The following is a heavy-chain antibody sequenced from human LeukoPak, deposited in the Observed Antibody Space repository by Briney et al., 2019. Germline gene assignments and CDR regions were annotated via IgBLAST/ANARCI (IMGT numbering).Heavy chain of an antibody. J-gene: IGHJ5*01. CDR1: GYSFTSYW. CDR3: AGARDNWFDS. CDR2: IYPGDSDT. V-gene: IGHV5-51*01. Sequence: GESLKISCRGSGYSFTSYWIGWVRQMPGKGLEWMGIIYPGDSDTRYSPSFQGQVTTPADKSISTSFLQWSSLKAADTSMYYCAGARDNWFDSWGQGTLVTVSS.